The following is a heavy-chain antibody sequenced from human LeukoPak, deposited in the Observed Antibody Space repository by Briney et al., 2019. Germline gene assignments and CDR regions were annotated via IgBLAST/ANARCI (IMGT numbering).Heavy chain of an antibody. V-gene: IGHV3-23*01. D-gene: IGHD3-10*01. J-gene: IGHJ6*03. Sequence: GGSLRLSCAASGFTFSTFAMLWVRQPRGKGLEWVSSIFPSGGEIHYADSVRGRFTISRDNSKSTLSLQMNSLRAEDTAVYYCAKGGIGDYYGSAPPDYYYYYMDVWGKGTTVTISS. CDR2: IFPSGGEI. CDR3: AKGGIGDYYGSAPPDYYYYYMDV. CDR1: GFTFSTFA.